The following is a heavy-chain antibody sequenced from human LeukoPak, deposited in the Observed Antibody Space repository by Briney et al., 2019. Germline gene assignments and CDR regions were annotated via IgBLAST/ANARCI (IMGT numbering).Heavy chain of an antibody. Sequence: GASVKVSCKASGYTFTSYYMHWVRQAPGQGLEWMGIINPSGGSTSYAQKFQGRVTMTRDTSTSTVYMELSSLSSEDTAVYYCARAGVQWLATLYYFDYWGQGTLVTVSS. V-gene: IGHV1-46*01. CDR1: GYTFTSYY. CDR3: ARAGVQWLATLYYFDY. D-gene: IGHD6-19*01. CDR2: INPSGGST. J-gene: IGHJ4*02.